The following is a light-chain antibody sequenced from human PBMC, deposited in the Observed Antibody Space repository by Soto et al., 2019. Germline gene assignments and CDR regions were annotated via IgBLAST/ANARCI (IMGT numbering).Light chain of an antibody. V-gene: IGKV3-20*01. J-gene: IGKJ2*01. CDR1: QYVSNNY. CDR3: QHYDSSPMYT. Sequence: DIVLTQSPGTLSLSPGERATLSCRASQYVSNNYLGWYQQKPGQAPRLLIHGASTRATGIPDRFSGSGSGTDFTLTISRLEPEDFAVYYCQHYDSSPMYTFGQGTKRE. CDR2: GAS.